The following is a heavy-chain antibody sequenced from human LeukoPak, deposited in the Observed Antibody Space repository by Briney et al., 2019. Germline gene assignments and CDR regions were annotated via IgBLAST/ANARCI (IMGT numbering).Heavy chain of an antibody. D-gene: IGHD2-2*01. Sequence: GESLKISCKGSGYSFTSYWIGWVRQMPGKGLEWMGIIYPGDSDTRYSPSFQGQVTISADKSISTAYLQWSSLKASDTAMYYCARLSDCSSTSCYPDYWGQGTLVTVPS. J-gene: IGHJ4*02. CDR3: ARLSDCSSTSCYPDY. CDR2: IYPGDSDT. CDR1: GYSFTSYW. V-gene: IGHV5-51*01.